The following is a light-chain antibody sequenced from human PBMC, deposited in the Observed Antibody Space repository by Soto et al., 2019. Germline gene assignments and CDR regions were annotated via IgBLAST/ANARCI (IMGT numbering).Light chain of an antibody. V-gene: IGLV1-44*01. Sequence: QSVLTQPPSASGTPGQRVTISCSGSSSNIGSNTVNWHQQLPGTAPKLLIYSNNQRPSGVPDRVSGSKAGTSASLAISGLESEDEADYYCAAWDDSLNGYVFGTGTKVTVL. CDR3: AAWDDSLNGYV. J-gene: IGLJ1*01. CDR2: SNN. CDR1: SSNIGSNT.